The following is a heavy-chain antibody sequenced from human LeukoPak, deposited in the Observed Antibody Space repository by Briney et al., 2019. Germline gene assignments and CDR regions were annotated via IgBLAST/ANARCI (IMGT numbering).Heavy chain of an antibody. D-gene: IGHD4-17*01. Sequence: PSETLSLTCTVSGGSISSSSYYWSWIRQPAGKGLEWIGRIYTSGSTNYNPSLKSRVTMSVDTSKNQFSLKLSSVTAADTAVYYCARVNGDYAGSHYYGMDVWGQGTTVTVSS. J-gene: IGHJ6*02. CDR1: GGSISSSSYY. V-gene: IGHV4-61*02. CDR2: IYTSGST. CDR3: ARVNGDYAGSHYYGMDV.